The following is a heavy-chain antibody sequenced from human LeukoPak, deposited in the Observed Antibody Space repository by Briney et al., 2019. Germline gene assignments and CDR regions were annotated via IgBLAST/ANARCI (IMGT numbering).Heavy chain of an antibody. V-gene: IGHV1-46*01. J-gene: IGHJ6*02. CDR2: INPSGGST. CDR3: ARQANWSGSSPAFYGMDV. CDR1: GYTFTSYY. D-gene: IGHD3-3*01. Sequence: ASVKVSCKASGYTFTSYYLQWVRQAPGQGLEWTGIINPSGGSTTYAQKFQGRVTVTRDTSTSTVYMELSSLRSEDTAAYYCARQANWSGSSPAFYGMDVWGQGTTVTVSS.